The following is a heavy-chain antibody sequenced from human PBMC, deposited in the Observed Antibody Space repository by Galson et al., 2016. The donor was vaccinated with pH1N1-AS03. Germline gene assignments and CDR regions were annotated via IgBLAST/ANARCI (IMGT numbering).Heavy chain of an antibody. CDR2: IYPDDSET. CDR1: GFKFTTYW. V-gene: IGHV5-51*03. Sequence: QSGAEVKEPGEALKISCKGSGFKFTTYWIGWVRQMPGKGLEWVGIIYPDDSETRYTPSFQGQVTVSADNSINTAYLQWSSLKASDTAMYYCVRGYGHPDYWGQGTLVTVSS. D-gene: IGHD6-13*01. CDR3: VRGYGHPDY. J-gene: IGHJ4*02.